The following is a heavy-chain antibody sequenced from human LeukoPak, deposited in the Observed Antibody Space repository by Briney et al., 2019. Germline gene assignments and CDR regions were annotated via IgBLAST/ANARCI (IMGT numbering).Heavy chain of an antibody. V-gene: IGHV3-7*01. CDR1: EFTFRSYW. CDR3: ARDSFYASDS. J-gene: IGHJ5*02. D-gene: IGHD2-2*01. Sequence: PGGSLRLSCAISEFTFRSYWMSWVRQAPGKGLEWVANIKEDGSEKYYVDSVKGRFTISRDNAKSSLSLQMNSLRAEDTAVYYCARDSFYASDSWGQGTLVTVSS. CDR2: IKEDGSEK.